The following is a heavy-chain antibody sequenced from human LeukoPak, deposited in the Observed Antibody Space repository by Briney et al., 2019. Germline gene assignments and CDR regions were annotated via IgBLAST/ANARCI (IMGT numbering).Heavy chain of an antibody. CDR3: AKDAYSSSWYPPYYFDY. CDR2: ISGSGGST. D-gene: IGHD6-13*01. CDR1: GFTFSSYA. Sequence: GGSLRLSCAASGFTFSSYAMSWVRQAPGKGLEWVSAISGSGGSTYYADSVKGRFTISRDNSKNTLYLQMNSLRAEDTAVYYCAKDAYSSSWYPPYYFDYWGQGTLVTVSS. V-gene: IGHV3-23*01. J-gene: IGHJ4*02.